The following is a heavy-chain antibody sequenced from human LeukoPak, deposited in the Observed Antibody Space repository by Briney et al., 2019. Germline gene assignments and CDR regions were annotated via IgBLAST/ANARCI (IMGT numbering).Heavy chain of an antibody. CDR1: GGSISSSSYY. Sequence: NASETLSLTCTVSGGSISSSSYYWGWIRQPPGKGLEWIGSIYYSGSTYYNPSLKSRVTISVDTSKNQFSLKLSSVTAADTAVYYCARDGYNRMDYWGQGTLVTVSS. CDR2: IYYSGST. J-gene: IGHJ4*02. D-gene: IGHD5-24*01. V-gene: IGHV4-39*02. CDR3: ARDGYNRMDY.